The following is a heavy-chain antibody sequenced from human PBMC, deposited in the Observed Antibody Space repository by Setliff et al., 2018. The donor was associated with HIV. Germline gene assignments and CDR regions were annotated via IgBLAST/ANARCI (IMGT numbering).Heavy chain of an antibody. CDR1: GASIITDPHY. Sequence: PSETLSLTCSVSGASIITDPHYWGWIRQSPGKGLEWIGNIFYGGNPHYSPSLKSRVTISMDTSRNQFSLKLTSMTAADTAVYYCARLTTTYYYDSSAYYHPVWGQGTLVTVSS. CDR2: IFYGGNP. V-gene: IGHV4-39*01. CDR3: ARLTTTYYYDSSAYYHPV. J-gene: IGHJ4*02. D-gene: IGHD3-22*01.